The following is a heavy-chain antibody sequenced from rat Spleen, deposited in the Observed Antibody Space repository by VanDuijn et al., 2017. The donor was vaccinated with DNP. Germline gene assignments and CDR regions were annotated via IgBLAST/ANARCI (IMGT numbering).Heavy chain of an antibody. D-gene: IGHD1-11*01. CDR3: AKGPNYGGWSDYFDY. CDR1: GFTFSDYY. V-gene: IGHV5-20*01. Sequence: EVQLVESGGGLVQPGRSLRLSCTASGFTFSDYYMAWVRQAPTKGLEWVASISYDGGSTYYRGSVKGRFTISRDNAKSTLYLQMSKLGSEDTAIYYCAKGPNYGGWSDYFDYWGQGVMVTVSS. CDR2: ISYDGGST. J-gene: IGHJ2*01.